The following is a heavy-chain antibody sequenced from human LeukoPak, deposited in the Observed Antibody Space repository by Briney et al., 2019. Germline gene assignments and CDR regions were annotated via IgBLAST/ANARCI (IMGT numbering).Heavy chain of an antibody. D-gene: IGHD1-26*01. J-gene: IGHJ4*02. V-gene: IGHV3-11*05. Sequence: GRSLRLSCAASGFTFSDFYMSWIRQAPGKGLEWVSYISSSSSYTNYADSVKGRFTISRDNAKNSLYLQMNSLRAEDTAVYYCARDLSGSYSTRYDFDYWGQGTLVTVSS. CDR2: ISSSSSYT. CDR1: GFTFSDFY. CDR3: ARDLSGSYSTRYDFDY.